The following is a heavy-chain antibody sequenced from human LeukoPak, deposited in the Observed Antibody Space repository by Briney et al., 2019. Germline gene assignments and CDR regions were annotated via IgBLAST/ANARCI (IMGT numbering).Heavy chain of an antibody. Sequence: GGSLRLSCAASGFTFSSYAMSWVRQAPGKGLEWVSAISGSGGSTYYADSVKGRFTISRDNSKNTLYLQMNSLRAEDTAVYYCAKDHKHYAFWSGYEYYFDYWGQRTLVTVSS. V-gene: IGHV3-23*01. CDR3: AKDHKHYAFWSGYEYYFDY. CDR1: GFTFSSYA. D-gene: IGHD3-3*01. CDR2: ISGSGGST. J-gene: IGHJ4*02.